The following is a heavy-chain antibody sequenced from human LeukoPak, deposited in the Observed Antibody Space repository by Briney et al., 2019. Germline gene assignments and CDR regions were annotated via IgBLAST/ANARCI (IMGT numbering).Heavy chain of an antibody. CDR3: ARDDYYYDSSGYWYFDL. Sequence: PGGSLRLSCVVSGFTFSTYWMHWVRQGPGKGLVWVSRIDSGGSNTLYADSVRGRFTISRDNAKNSLYLQMNSLRAEDTAVYYCARDDYYYDSSGYWYFDLWGRGTLVTVSS. CDR2: IDSGGSNT. V-gene: IGHV3-74*01. D-gene: IGHD3-22*01. J-gene: IGHJ2*01. CDR1: GFTFSTYW.